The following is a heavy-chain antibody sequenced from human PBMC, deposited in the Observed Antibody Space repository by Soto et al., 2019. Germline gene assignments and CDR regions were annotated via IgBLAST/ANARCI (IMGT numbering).Heavy chain of an antibody. CDR3: ARGRNYYDFWSGYRNWFDP. D-gene: IGHD3-3*01. V-gene: IGHV4-34*01. CDR2: INHSGST. J-gene: IGHJ5*02. Sequence: PSGSLYLTCAVYGGSVRVHEGSWIRQPPGKGLEWIGEINHSGSTNYNPSLKSRVTISVDTSKNQFSLKLSSVTAADTAVYYCARGRNYYDFWSGYRNWFDPWGQGTLVTVSS. CDR1: GGSVRVHE.